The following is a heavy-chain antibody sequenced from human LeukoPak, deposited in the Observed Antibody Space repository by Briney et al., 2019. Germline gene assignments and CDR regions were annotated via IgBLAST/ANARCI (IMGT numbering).Heavy chain of an antibody. Sequence: SETLSLTCTVSGGPINSYYWGWIRQPPGKGLEWIGSIYNSGSTSYNPSLKSRVTISVDTSKNQFSLKVNSVTAADTAIYYCARNTTDTAFENWGPGTLVTVSS. J-gene: IGHJ4*02. CDR3: ARNTTDTAFEN. V-gene: IGHV4-39*01. CDR1: GGPINSYY. CDR2: IYNSGST. D-gene: IGHD1-14*01.